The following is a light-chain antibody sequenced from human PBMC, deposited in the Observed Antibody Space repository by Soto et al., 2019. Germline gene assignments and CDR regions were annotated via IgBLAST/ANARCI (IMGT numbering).Light chain of an antibody. CDR2: GNS. Sequence: QSVLTQPPSVSGAPGQRVTISCTGSSSNIGAGYDVHWYQQLPGTAPKLLIYGNSNRPSGVPDRFSGSKSGAEFTLTINSLQSEDFAVYYCQPYNNWPLTFGGGTK. J-gene: IGLJ2*01. CDR1: SSNIGAGYD. V-gene: IGLV1-40*01. CDR3: QPYNNWPLT.